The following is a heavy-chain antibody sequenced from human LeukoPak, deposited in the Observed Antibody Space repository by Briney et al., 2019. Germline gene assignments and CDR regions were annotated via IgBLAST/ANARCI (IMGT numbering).Heavy chain of an antibody. J-gene: IGHJ4*02. Sequence: GGSLRLSCATSGFTFDDYAMHWVRQAPGKGLEWVSGINWNSGSIDYADSVKGRFTISRDNAKKSLYLQMKSLRAEDTALYYCAKGAPPCSALPRDHLDYWGQGTLVTVSS. CDR1: GFTFDDYA. CDR2: INWNSGSI. V-gene: IGHV3-9*01. CDR3: AKGAPPCSALPRDHLDY. D-gene: IGHD5-24*01.